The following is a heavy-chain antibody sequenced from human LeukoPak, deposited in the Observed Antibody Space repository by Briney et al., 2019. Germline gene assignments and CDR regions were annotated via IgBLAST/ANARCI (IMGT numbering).Heavy chain of an antibody. CDR3: LRSFEN. D-gene: IGHD2/OR15-2a*01. Sequence: GGTLRLSCAASGFTFSNYGVSWVRQAPGKGLEWVSTISGSGVSTYCADSVKGRFTISRDKVRNTLYLQMNSLRAEDTAVYFCLRSFENWGQGALVTVSS. CDR1: GFTFSNYG. J-gene: IGHJ4*02. V-gene: IGHV3-23*01. CDR2: ISGSGVST.